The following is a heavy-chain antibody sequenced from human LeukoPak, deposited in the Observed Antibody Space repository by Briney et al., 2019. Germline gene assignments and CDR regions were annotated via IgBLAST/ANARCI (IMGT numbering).Heavy chain of an antibody. V-gene: IGHV4-59*01. D-gene: IGHD1-26*01. CDR1: GGSISSYY. CDR2: IYYSGST. Sequence: SETLSLTCTVSGGSISSYYWRWIRQPPGKGLEGIGYIYYSGSTNYNPSLRRRVTISVDTSKSQFSLKLSSMTAADTAVYYCARGGTAGAPYNWFDPWGQGTLVTVSS. J-gene: IGHJ5*02. CDR3: ARGGTAGAPYNWFDP.